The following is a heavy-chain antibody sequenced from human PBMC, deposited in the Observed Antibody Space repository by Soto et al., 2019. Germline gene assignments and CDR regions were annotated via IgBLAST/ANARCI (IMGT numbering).Heavy chain of an antibody. CDR1: GFSLSTSGVG. CDR2: IYWDDDK. D-gene: IGHD2-15*01. V-gene: IGHV2-5*02. Sequence: SGPTLVNHAQTLTLACTFCGFSLSTSGVGVGWIRQPPGKALEWLALIYWDDDKRYSPSLKSRLTITKDTSKNQVVLTMTNMDPVDTATYYCALRRGYCSGGSCYSIWFDPWGQGTLVTVSS. CDR3: ALRRGYCSGGSCYSIWFDP. J-gene: IGHJ5*02.